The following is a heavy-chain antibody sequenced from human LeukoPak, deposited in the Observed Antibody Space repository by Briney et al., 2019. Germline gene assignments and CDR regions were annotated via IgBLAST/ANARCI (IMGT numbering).Heavy chain of an antibody. Sequence: PGGSLRLSCATSGFTFSDYYMSWIRQAPGKGLEWLSYISGSGSDINYADSVKGRFTVSRDNAKNSLYLQMNSLRAEDTAVYYCARLHYDFVWGIFDYWGQGTLVTVSS. V-gene: IGHV3-11*04. CDR2: ISGSGSDI. CDR1: GFTFSDYY. J-gene: IGHJ4*02. CDR3: ARLHYDFVWGIFDY. D-gene: IGHD3-16*01.